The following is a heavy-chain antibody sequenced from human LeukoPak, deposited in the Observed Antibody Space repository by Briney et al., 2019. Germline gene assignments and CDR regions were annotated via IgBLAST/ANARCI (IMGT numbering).Heavy chain of an antibody. CDR2: MNPNSGNT. CDR1: GGTFSSYA. D-gene: IGHD6-13*01. CDR3: ARVSGAAAGTGGNWFDP. V-gene: IGHV1-8*02. J-gene: IGHJ5*02. Sequence: ASVKVSCKASGGTFSSYAISWVRQAPGQGLEWMGWMNPNSGNTGYAQKFQGRVTMTRNTSISTAYMELSSLRSEDTAVYYCARVSGAAAGTGGNWFDPWGQGTLVTVSS.